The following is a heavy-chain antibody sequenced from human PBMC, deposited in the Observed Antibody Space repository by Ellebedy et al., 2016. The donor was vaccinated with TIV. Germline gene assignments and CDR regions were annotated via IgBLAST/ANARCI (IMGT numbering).Heavy chain of an antibody. D-gene: IGHD1-1*01. J-gene: IGHJ4*02. CDR3: AGRAYNWNDGSLFDY. CDR2: ISTSGGST. CDR1: GFTFSSYA. Sequence: GGSLRLSCAASGFTFSSYAMSWVRQAPGKGLEWVSAISTSGGSTYYADSVKGRFTITRDNAKSSLYLQTNSLRAEDTAVYYCAGRAYNWNDGSLFDYWGQGTLVTVSS. V-gene: IGHV3-23*01.